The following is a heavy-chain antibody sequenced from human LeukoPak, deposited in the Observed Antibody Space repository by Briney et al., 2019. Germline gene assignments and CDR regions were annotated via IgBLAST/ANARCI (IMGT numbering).Heavy chain of an antibody. CDR3: ARDPDYDSSGYPDG. Sequence: GGSLRLSCAASGFTFDDYAMHWVRQAPGKGLEWVSGISWNSGSIGYADSVKGRFTISRDNAKNSLYLQMNSLRAKDTAVYYCARDPDYDSSGYPDGWGQGTLVTVS. V-gene: IGHV3-9*01. CDR1: GFTFDDYA. CDR2: ISWNSGSI. D-gene: IGHD3-22*01. J-gene: IGHJ4*02.